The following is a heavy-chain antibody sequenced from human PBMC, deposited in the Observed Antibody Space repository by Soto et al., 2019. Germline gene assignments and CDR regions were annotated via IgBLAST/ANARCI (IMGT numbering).Heavy chain of an antibody. Sequence: QVQLVQSGAEVKKPGASMKVSCRTSGYSFTSHFIHWVRQAPGQRLEWMGWINTGNGNTRYSENLEGRVTITRATSASTVYMELSSLRSEDTAVYYCARDRYYYDDTSGYYSYWGQGTLVTVSS. D-gene: IGHD3-22*01. CDR3: ARDRYYYDDTSGYYSY. CDR1: GYSFTSHF. CDR2: INTGNGNT. V-gene: IGHV1-3*04. J-gene: IGHJ4*02.